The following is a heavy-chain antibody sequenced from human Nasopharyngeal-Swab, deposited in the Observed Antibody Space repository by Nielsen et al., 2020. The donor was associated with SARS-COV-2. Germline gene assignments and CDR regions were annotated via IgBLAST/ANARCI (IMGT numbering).Heavy chain of an antibody. CDR2: IRSKANSYAT. Sequence: GGSLRLSCAASGFTFSGSAMHWVRQASGKGLEWVGRIRSKANSYATAYAASVKGRFTISRDDSKNTAYLQMNSLKTEDTAVYYCTRQISGWYHPFDCWGQGTLVTVSS. CDR1: GFTFSGSA. D-gene: IGHD6-19*01. J-gene: IGHJ4*02. CDR3: TRQISGWYHPFDC. V-gene: IGHV3-73*01.